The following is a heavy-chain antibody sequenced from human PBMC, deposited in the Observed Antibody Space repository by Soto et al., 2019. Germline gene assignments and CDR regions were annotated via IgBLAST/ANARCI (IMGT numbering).Heavy chain of an antibody. CDR3: ARHYHPVTTGAFDI. D-gene: IGHD4-17*01. V-gene: IGHV4-39*01. J-gene: IGHJ3*02. CDR2: IYYSGST. CDR1: GGSISSSSYY. Sequence: SETLSLTCTVSGGSISSSSYYWGWIRQPPGKGLEWIGSIYYSGSTYYNPSLKSRVTISVDTSKNQFSLKLSSVTAADTAVYYCARHYHPVTTGAFDIWGQGTMVTVSS.